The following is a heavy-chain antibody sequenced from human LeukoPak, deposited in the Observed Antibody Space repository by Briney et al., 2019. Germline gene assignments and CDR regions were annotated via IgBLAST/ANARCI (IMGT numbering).Heavy chain of an antibody. D-gene: IGHD6-19*01. V-gene: IGHV3-7*01. CDR1: GFTFSSYW. CDR3: AIVRGIAVAGTASIYFDY. CDR2: INEDGSEK. Sequence: PGGSLRLSCAASGFTFSSYWMSWVRQAPGKGLEWVANINEDGSEKYYVDSVKGRFTISRDSAKNSLYLQMNSLRAEDTAVYYCAIVRGIAVAGTASIYFDYWGQGTLVTVSS. J-gene: IGHJ4*02.